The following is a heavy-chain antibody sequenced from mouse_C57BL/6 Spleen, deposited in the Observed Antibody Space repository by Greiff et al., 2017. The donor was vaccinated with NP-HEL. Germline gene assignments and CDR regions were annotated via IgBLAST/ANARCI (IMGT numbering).Heavy chain of an antibody. V-gene: IGHV15-2*01. CDR1: DSEVFPIAY. CDR3: ARRRGFITTVVDWYFDV. J-gene: IGHJ1*03. CDR2: ILPSIGRT. D-gene: IGHD1-1*01. Sequence: VQLQQSGSELRSPGSSVKLSCKDFDSEVFPIAYMSWVRQKPGHGFEWIGGILPSIGRTIYGEKFEDKATLDADTLSNTAYLELNSLTSEDSAIYYCARRRGFITTVVDWYFDVWGTGTTVTVSS.